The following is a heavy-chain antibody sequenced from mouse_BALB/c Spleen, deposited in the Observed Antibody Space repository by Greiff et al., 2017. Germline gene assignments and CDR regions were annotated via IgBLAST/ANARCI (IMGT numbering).Heavy chain of an antibody. V-gene: IGHV3-2*02. Sequence: VQLKESGPGLVKPSQSLSLTCTVTGYSITSDYAWNWIRQFPGNKLEWMGYISYSGSTSYNPSLKSRISITRDTSKNQFFLQLNSVTTEDTATYYCAREGYDDGFAYWGQGTLVTVSA. CDR3: AREGYDDGFAY. J-gene: IGHJ3*01. CDR2: ISYSGST. CDR1: GYSITSDYA. D-gene: IGHD2-14*01.